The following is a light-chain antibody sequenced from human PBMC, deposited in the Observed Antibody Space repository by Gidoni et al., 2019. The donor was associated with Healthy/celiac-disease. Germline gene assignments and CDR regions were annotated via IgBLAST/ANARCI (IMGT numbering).Light chain of an antibody. CDR2: GAS. Sequence: EIVMTQSPATLSVSPGERATLSCRASQSVSSNLAWYQQTPGQAPRLLIYGASTRATGIPARFSGGGYGTEFTLTISSLQSEDFAVYYCQQYNNWPPLTFGGGTKVEIK. V-gene: IGKV3-15*01. J-gene: IGKJ4*01. CDR1: QSVSSN. CDR3: QQYNNWPPLT.